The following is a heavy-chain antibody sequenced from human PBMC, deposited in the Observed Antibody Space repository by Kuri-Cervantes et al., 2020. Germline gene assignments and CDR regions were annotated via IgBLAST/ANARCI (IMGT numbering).Heavy chain of an antibody. J-gene: IGHJ4*02. CDR3: ARDFLYSSSSGLGY. V-gene: IGHV3-11*04. Sequence: GESLKISCAASGFTFSDYYMSWIRQAPGKGLEWVSFISSSGDYIYYADSVKGRFTISRDNAKNSLYLQMNSLRAEDTAVYYCARDFLYSSSSGLGYWGQGTLVTVSS. CDR2: ISSSGDYI. CDR1: GFTFSDYY. D-gene: IGHD6-6*01.